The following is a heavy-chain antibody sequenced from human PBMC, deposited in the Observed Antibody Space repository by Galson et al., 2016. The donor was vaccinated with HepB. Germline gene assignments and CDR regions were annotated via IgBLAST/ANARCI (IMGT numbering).Heavy chain of an antibody. CDR2: ISGSGGGT. Sequence: SLRLSCAASGFTFTTSAMSWVRQAPGKGLEWVSAISGSGGGTFYADSVKGRFTISRDNSKNTLFLQMHSLRVEDTAVYYCTMISWSTSSGFGFWGQGTRVTVSS. J-gene: IGHJ4*02. CDR1: GFTFTTSA. D-gene: IGHD3-22*01. V-gene: IGHV3-23*01. CDR3: TMISWSTSSGFGF.